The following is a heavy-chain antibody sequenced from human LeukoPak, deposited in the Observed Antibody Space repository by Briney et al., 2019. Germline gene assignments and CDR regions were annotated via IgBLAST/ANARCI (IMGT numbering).Heavy chain of an antibody. Sequence: SVKVSCKASGGTFSSYAISWVRQAPGQGLEWMGGIIPIFGTANYAQKFQGRVTITADESTSTAYMELSSLRSEDTAVYYCARVGSQSSTRVSDAFDTWGQGTMVTASS. CDR3: ARVGSQSSTRVSDAFDT. CDR1: GGTFSSYA. V-gene: IGHV1-69*13. CDR2: IIPIFGTA. J-gene: IGHJ3*02. D-gene: IGHD2-2*01.